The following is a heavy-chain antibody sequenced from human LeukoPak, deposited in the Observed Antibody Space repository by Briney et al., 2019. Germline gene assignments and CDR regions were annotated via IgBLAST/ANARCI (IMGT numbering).Heavy chain of an antibody. Sequence: SETLSLTCAVYGGSFSGYYWSWIRQPPGKGLEWIGEINHSGSTNYNPSLKSRVTISVDTSKNQFSLKLSSVTAADTAVYYCARGPKYYYDSRDAFDIWGQGTMSPSLQ. CDR2: INHSGST. V-gene: IGHV4-34*01. J-gene: IGHJ3*02. CDR3: ARGPKYYYDSRDAFDI. D-gene: IGHD3-22*01. CDR1: GGSFSGYY.